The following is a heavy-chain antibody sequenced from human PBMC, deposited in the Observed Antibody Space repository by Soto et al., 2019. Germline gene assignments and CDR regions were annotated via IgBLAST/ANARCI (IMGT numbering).Heavy chain of an antibody. CDR2: INHSGST. V-gene: IGHV4-34*01. Sequence: PSETLSLTCAVYGGSFSGYYWSWIRQPPGKGLEWIGEINHSGSTNYNPSLKSRVTISVDTSKNQFSLKLSSVTAADTAVYYCARLVWSYGTWFDPWGQGTLVNVSS. CDR3: ARLVWSYGTWFDP. J-gene: IGHJ5*02. CDR1: GGSFSGYY. D-gene: IGHD5-18*01.